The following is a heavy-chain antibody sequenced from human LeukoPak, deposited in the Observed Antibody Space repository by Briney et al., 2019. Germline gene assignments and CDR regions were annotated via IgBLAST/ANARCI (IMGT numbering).Heavy chain of an antibody. CDR3: ARPPQASSGWSDPFDY. V-gene: IGHV1-2*02. Sequence: ASVKVSCKASGYTFTGYYMHWVRQAPGQGLEWMGWINPNSGGTNYAQKFQGRVTMTRDTPISTAYMELSRLRSDDTAVYYCARPPQASSGWSDPFDYWGQGTLVTVSS. J-gene: IGHJ4*02. D-gene: IGHD6-19*01. CDR1: GYTFTGYY. CDR2: INPNSGGT.